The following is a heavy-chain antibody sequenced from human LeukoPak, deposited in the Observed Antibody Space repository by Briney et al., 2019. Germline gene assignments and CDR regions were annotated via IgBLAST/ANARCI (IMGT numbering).Heavy chain of an antibody. Sequence: GGSLRLSCTASGLTFSTSGFNWVRQAPGKGLEWVASIGPTGSDRYHADSIKGRFTISRENANNFLYLQMNSLRAEDTAVYYCATETNGRHYDYWGQGTLLTISS. V-gene: IGHV3-21*06. J-gene: IGHJ4*02. CDR1: GLTFSTSG. D-gene: IGHD1-14*01. CDR2: IGPTGSDR. CDR3: ATETNGRHYDY.